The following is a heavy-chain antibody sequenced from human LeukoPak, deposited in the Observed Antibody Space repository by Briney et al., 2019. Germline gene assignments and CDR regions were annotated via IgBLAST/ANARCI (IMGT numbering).Heavy chain of an antibody. V-gene: IGHV4-31*03. J-gene: IGHJ4*02. Sequence: PSQTLSLTCTVSGGSISSGGYYWSWIRQHPGKGLEWIGYIYYSGSTYYNPSLKSRVTISVDTSKNQFSLKLSSVTAADTAVYYCARHVAPFGELLSKQDYFDYWGQGTLVTVSS. CDR3: ARHVAPFGELLSKQDYFDY. CDR1: GGSISSGGYY. D-gene: IGHD3-10*01. CDR2: IYYSGST.